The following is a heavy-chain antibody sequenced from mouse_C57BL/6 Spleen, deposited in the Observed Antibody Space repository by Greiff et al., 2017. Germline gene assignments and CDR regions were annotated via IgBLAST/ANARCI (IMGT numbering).Heavy chain of an antibody. V-gene: IGHV6-3*01. Sequence: EVQGVESGGGLVQPGGSMKLSCVSSGFTFSNYWMNWVRQSPEKGLEWVAQIRLKSDNYATHYAESVKGRFTISRDDSKSSVYLQMNNLRAEDTGIYYCTGYGSSVDYFDYWGQGTTLTVSS. J-gene: IGHJ2*01. CDR3: TGYGSSVDYFDY. CDR1: GFTFSNYW. D-gene: IGHD1-1*01. CDR2: IRLKSDNYAT.